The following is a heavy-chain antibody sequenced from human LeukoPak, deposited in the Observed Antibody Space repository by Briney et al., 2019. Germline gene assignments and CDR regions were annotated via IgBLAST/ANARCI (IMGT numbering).Heavy chain of an antibody. Sequence: GGSLRLSCAASGLTFSSYGMHWVRQAPGKGLEWVAVIWYDGSNKYYADSVKGRFTISRDNSKNTLYLQMNSLRAEDTAVYYCAGGTGWLIDSWGQGTLVTVSS. D-gene: IGHD3-9*01. J-gene: IGHJ4*02. CDR2: IWYDGSNK. CDR3: AGGTGWLIDS. V-gene: IGHV3-33*01. CDR1: GLTFSSYG.